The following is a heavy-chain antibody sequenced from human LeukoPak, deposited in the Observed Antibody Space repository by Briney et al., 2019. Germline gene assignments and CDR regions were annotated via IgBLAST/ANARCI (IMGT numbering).Heavy chain of an antibody. V-gene: IGHV4-30-2*03. D-gene: IGHD3-22*01. CDR1: GGSISSGGYY. Sequence: SQTLSLTCTVSGGSISSGGYYWSWIRQPPGKGLEWIGYIYHSGSTYYNPSLKSRVTISVDTSKNQFSLKLSSVTAADMAVYYCARPSSWGSGYYDAPGAFDIWGQGTMVTVSS. J-gene: IGHJ3*02. CDR2: IYHSGST. CDR3: ARPSSWGSGYYDAPGAFDI.